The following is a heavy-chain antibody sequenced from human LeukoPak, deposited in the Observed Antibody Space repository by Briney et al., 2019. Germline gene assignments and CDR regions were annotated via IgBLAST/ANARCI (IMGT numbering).Heavy chain of an antibody. CDR3: AREASGYYHVFDV. J-gene: IGHJ4*02. CDR2: ITNSGRST. Sequence: GGSLRLSCEASGFTLSTYFFSWIRQAPGKGLEWVSYITNSGRSTKYADAVKGRFTMSRDNAKQSVYLEMTDLRAEDTAVYYCAREASGYYHVFDVWGQGTLVTVSS. D-gene: IGHD3-3*01. V-gene: IGHV3-11*04. CDR1: GFTLSTYF.